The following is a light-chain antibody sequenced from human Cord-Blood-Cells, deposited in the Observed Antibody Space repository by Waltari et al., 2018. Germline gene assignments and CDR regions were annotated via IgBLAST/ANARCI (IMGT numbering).Light chain of an antibody. Sequence: QSALTQPASVSGSPGQSITIPCTGTSMHVGRYNLFSWYQQHPGKAPKLMIYEGSKRPSGVSNRFSGSKSGNTASLTISGLQAEDEADYYCCSYAGSSTVFGGGTKLTVL. J-gene: IGLJ2*01. V-gene: IGLV2-23*01. CDR3: CSYAGSSTV. CDR2: EGS. CDR1: SMHVGRYNL.